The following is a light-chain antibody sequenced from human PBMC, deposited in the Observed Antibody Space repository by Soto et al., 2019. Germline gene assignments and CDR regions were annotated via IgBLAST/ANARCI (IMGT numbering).Light chain of an antibody. CDR3: AAWDDSLSGPHVV. CDR2: RNN. CDR1: SSNIGSNY. Sequence: QSVLTQPPSASGTPGQRVTISCSGSSSNIGSNYVYWYQQLPGTAPKLLIYRNNQRPSGFPDRFSGSKSGTSASLAISGLRSEYESDYYCAAWDDSLSGPHVVFGGGTKLTVL. V-gene: IGLV1-47*01. J-gene: IGLJ2*01.